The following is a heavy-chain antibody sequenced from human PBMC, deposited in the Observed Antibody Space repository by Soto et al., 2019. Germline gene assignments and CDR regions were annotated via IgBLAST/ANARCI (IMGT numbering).Heavy chain of an antibody. CDR1: GFTFRSYD. D-gene: IGHD3-10*01. CDR2: ITSSGGTI. J-gene: IGHJ6*02. V-gene: IGHV3-48*03. Sequence: GGSLRLSCAASGFTFRSYDMNWVRQAPGKGLEWVSYITSSGGTIHYEDSVKGRFTISRDNAKNSLYLQMNSLRAEDTAVYYCARDIGSGTWPYYYYGMDVWGQGTTATVS. CDR3: ARDIGSGTWPYYYYGMDV.